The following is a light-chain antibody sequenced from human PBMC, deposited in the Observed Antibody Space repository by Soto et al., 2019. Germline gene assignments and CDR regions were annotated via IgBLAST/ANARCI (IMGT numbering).Light chain of an antibody. CDR1: NSDVGGYNF. Sequence: SGLTQPRSVSGSPGRSVTISCTGTNSDVGGYNFVSWYQQLPGKAPKLMISAVSQRPSGVPDRFSGSKSGNTASLTISGLQADDEADYFCCSYTASDIWVFGGGTKVTVL. J-gene: IGLJ3*02. V-gene: IGLV2-11*01. CDR3: CSYTASDIWV. CDR2: AVS.